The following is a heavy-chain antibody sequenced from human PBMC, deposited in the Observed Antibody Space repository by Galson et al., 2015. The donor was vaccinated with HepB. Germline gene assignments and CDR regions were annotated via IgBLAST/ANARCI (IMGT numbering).Heavy chain of an antibody. CDR3: AKTGGSVASYLGF. J-gene: IGHJ4*02. CDR1: GFTFSSYA. D-gene: IGHD3-10*01. Sequence: SLRLSCAASGFTFSSYAMSWVRQAPGKGLEWVSAISGSGGSTYDADSVKGRFTISRDNSKNTLYLQMNSLRAEDTAVYYFAKTGGSVASYLGFWGQGALVTVSS. V-gene: IGHV3-23*01. CDR2: ISGSGGST.